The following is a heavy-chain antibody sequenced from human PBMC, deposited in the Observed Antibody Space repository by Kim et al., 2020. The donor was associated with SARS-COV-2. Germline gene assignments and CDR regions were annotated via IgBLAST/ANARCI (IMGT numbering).Heavy chain of an antibody. Sequence: SETLSLTCTVSGASITNSFWSWIRQSPGKGLEWIGYFYYSENTNYNPSLKSRATISVDTSKNEFSLRLSSVTAADTAVYYFARVRAAATPFDHWGQGILV. CDR2: FYYSENT. CDR1: GASITNSF. D-gene: IGHD2-15*01. V-gene: IGHV4-59*08. J-gene: IGHJ4*02. CDR3: ARVRAAATPFDH.